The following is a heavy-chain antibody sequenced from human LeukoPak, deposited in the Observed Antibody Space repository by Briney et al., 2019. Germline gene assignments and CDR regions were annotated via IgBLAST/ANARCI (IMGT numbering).Heavy chain of an antibody. J-gene: IGHJ2*01. CDR1: GGSISSGSYY. Sequence: SETLSLTCTVSGGSISSGSYYWGWIRQPPGKGLEWIGNIYYSGSTYYNPSLKSRVTISVDTSKNQFSLKLSSVTAADTAVYYCARRRKVVAVAGSNYWYFDLWGRGTLVTVSS. V-gene: IGHV4-39*07. CDR3: ARRRKVVAVAGSNYWYFDL. CDR2: IYYSGST. D-gene: IGHD6-19*01.